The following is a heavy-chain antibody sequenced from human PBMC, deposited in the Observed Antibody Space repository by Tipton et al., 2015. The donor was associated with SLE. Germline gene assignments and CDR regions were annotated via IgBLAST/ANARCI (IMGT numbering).Heavy chain of an antibody. D-gene: IGHD5-18*01. J-gene: IGHJ4*02. CDR1: GGSISSSSYY. CDR3: ARADTAMAPYFDY. CDR2: IYYSGST. V-gene: IGHV4-39*07. Sequence: TLSLTCTVSGGSISSSSYYWGWIRQPPGKGLEWIGSIYYSGSTYYNPSLKSRVTISVDTSKNQFSLKLSSVTAADTAVYYCARADTAMAPYFDYWGQGTLVTVSS.